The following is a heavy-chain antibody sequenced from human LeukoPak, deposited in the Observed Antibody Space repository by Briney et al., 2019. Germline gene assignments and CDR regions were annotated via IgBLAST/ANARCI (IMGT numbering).Heavy chain of an antibody. Sequence: SVKVSCKASGGTFSSYAISWVRQAPGQGLEWMGGIIPIFGTANYAQKFQGRVTITTDESTSTAYMELSSLRSEDTAVYYCASGANNVAATNLDHWGQGTLVTVSS. CDR3: ASGANNVAATNLDH. CDR1: GGTFSSYA. CDR2: IIPIFGTA. J-gene: IGHJ4*02. V-gene: IGHV1-69*05. D-gene: IGHD2-15*01.